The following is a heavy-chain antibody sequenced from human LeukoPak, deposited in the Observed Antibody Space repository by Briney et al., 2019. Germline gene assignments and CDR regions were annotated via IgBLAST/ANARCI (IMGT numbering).Heavy chain of an antibody. V-gene: IGHV1-18*01. CDR1: GYTFTSYG. J-gene: IGHJ3*01. CDR2: ISAYNGNT. D-gene: IGHD3-22*01. CDR3: AFTYYYDSSGPIDAFDV. Sequence: GASVKVSCKASGYTFTSYGISWVRQAPGQGLEWMGWISAYNGNTNYAQKLQGRVTMTTDTSTSTAYMELRSLRSDDTAVYYCAFTYYYDSSGPIDAFDVWGQGTMVTVSS.